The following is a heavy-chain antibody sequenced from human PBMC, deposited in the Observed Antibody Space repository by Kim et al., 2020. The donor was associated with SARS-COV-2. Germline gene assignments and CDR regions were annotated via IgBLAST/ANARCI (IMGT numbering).Heavy chain of an antibody. CDR3: ARGRFGSGYFP. Sequence: SETLSLTCAVSGGTFSGYYWSWIRQPPGKGLEWIGEINHSGSTNYNPALKSRVTISVDTSKNQFSLKLSTVTAADAAAYYCARGRFGSGYFPWGQGTLVT. CDR1: GGTFSGYY. J-gene: IGHJ5*02. CDR2: INHSGST. V-gene: IGHV4-34*01. D-gene: IGHD3-22*01.